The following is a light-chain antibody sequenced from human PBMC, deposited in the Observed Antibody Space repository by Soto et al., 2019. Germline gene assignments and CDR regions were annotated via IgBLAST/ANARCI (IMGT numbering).Light chain of an antibody. Sequence: VMTQYAATLSLSPGYTPTLSCSASQSLGSDLAWYQQKPGQAPRLLIYDTSIRATGIPARFSGSGSGTDFTLTISSLEPEDFAVYYCQQRNSWPPTFTFGQGTRLEIK. CDR3: QQRNSWPPTFT. V-gene: IGKV3-11*01. J-gene: IGKJ5*01. CDR1: QSLGSD. CDR2: DTS.